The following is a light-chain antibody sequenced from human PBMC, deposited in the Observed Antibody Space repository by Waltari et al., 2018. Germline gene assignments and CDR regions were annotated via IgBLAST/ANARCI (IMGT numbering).Light chain of an antibody. CDR1: ALSKYY. CDR3: QSADGTTNSVV. Sequence: SFALTQPPPVSVSPGQTARITCSSEALSKYYAYWYQQKPGQAPVLVIYKDTERPSGIPERLSGSSSGTTVTLTISGVQAEDEADYFCQSADGTTNSVVFGGGTKLTVL. CDR2: KDT. J-gene: IGLJ2*01. V-gene: IGLV3-25*03.